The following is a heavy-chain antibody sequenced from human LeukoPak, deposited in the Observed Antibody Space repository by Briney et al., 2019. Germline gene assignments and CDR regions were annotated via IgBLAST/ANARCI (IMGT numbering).Heavy chain of an antibody. CDR3: ARDGDMLTTIFDF. V-gene: IGHV4-34*01. Sequence: SETLSLTCAVSGGSFSGYYWSWIRQPPGKGLEWIGEINHSGNTNYNPSLKSRVTISVDTSNNQFSLKLSSVTAPDTAVYYCARDGDMLTTIFDFWGQGTLVTVSS. D-gene: IGHD3-9*01. CDR2: INHSGNT. CDR1: GGSFSGYY. J-gene: IGHJ4*02.